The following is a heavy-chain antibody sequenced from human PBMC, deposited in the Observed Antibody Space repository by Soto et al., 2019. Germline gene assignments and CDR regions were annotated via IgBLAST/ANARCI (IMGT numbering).Heavy chain of an antibody. CDR1: GGSFSGYY. Sequence: PSETLSLTCAVYGGSFSGYYWSWIRQPPGKGLEWIGEINHSGSTYYNPSLKSRVTISVDTSKNQFSLNVNSVTAADTAVYYCARTWELIKFDYWGQGTRVTVSS. CDR3: ARTWELIKFDY. V-gene: IGHV4-34*01. J-gene: IGHJ4*02. CDR2: INHSGST. D-gene: IGHD1-26*01.